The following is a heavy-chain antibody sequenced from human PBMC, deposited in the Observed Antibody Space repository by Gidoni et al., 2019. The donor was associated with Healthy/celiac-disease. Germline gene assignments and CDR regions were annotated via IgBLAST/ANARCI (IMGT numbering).Heavy chain of an antibody. CDR1: GGSISSGGYY. D-gene: IGHD4-17*01. V-gene: IGHV4-31*03. Sequence: QVQLQESGPGLVTPSQTLSLTCTLPGGSISSGGYYWSWIRQHPGKGLEWIGYIYYRGSTYYNPSLKSRVTISVDTSKNQFSLKLSSVTAADTAVYYCARGIDYGDYVGWFDPWGQGTLVTVSS. J-gene: IGHJ5*02. CDR3: ARGIDYGDYVGWFDP. CDR2: IYYRGST.